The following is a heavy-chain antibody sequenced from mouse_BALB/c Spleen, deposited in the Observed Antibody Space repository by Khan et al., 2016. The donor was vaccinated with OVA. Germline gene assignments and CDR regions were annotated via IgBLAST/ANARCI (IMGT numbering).Heavy chain of an antibody. CDR3: VRDGAYHRNDGWFAY. D-gene: IGHD2-14*01. CDR1: GYTFTSYT. CDR2: INPSNGYT. J-gene: IGHJ3*01. Sequence: QMQLEESGAELARPGASVKMSCKASGYTFTSYTIHWIKKRPGQGLEWIGYINPSNGYTNYNQKFKDKATLTTDKSSTTAYLQLSSLTSDDSVVYNCVRDGAYHRNDGWFAYWGQGTLVTGSA. V-gene: IGHV1-4*01.